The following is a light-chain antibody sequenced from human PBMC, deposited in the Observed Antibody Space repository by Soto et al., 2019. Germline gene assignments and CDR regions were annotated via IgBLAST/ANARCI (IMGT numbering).Light chain of an antibody. Sequence: EIVMTQSPATLSVSPGERATLSCRASESISNNLAWYQQKPGQAPRLLIYGASTRATGITARFSGSGSGTEYTLTINSLQSEDFEVYYCQQYNYWPSFGQGTKVDIK. CDR1: ESISNN. CDR2: GAS. V-gene: IGKV3-15*01. J-gene: IGKJ1*01. CDR3: QQYNYWPS.